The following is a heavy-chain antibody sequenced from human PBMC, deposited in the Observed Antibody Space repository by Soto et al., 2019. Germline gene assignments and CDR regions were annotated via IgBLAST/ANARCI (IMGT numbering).Heavy chain of an antibody. D-gene: IGHD1-7*01. CDR2: INHSGST. CDR3: ARGLNWNYAWPFYYYGMDV. V-gene: IGHV4-34*01. J-gene: IGHJ6*02. Sequence: PSETLSLTCAVYGGSFSGYYWSWIRQPPGKGLEWIGEINHSGSTNYNPSLKSRVTISVDTSKNQFSLKLSSVTAADTAVYYCARGLNWNYAWPFYYYGMDVWGQGTTVTVSS. CDR1: GGSFSGYY.